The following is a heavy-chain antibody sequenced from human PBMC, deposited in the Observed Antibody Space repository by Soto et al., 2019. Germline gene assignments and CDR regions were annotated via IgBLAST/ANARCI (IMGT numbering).Heavy chain of an antibody. Sequence: SQTLSLTCAISGDSVSGSSSAWNWIRQSPSGGLEWLGRTYYRSRWYNDYAGSVKSRLTINADTSKNQFSLQLESVTPDETAIYYCARGTAFAGGTYIDYWGQGTLVTVSS. CDR2: TYYRSRWYN. V-gene: IGHV6-1*01. CDR3: ARGTAFAGGTYIDY. CDR1: GDSVSGSSSA. J-gene: IGHJ4*02. D-gene: IGHD2-21*02.